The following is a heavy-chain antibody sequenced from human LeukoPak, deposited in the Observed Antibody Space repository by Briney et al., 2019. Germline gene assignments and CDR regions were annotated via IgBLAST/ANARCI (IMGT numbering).Heavy chain of an antibody. Sequence: GGSLRLSCAASRFIFTNYWIHWVRQAPGKGLVWVSHVNNDGSATSYADSVKGRFTISRDNAKNTLYLQMNSLRAEDTAVYYCTKDSRGSYDGFWYGTYGMDVWGQGTTVTVSS. CDR3: TKDSRGSYDGFWYGTYGMDV. V-gene: IGHV3-74*01. D-gene: IGHD3-16*01. J-gene: IGHJ6*02. CDR1: RFIFTNYW. CDR2: VNNDGSAT.